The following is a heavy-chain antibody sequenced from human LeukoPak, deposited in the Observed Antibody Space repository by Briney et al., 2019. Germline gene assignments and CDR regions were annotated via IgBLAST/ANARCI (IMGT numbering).Heavy chain of an antibody. D-gene: IGHD3-10*01. CDR3: ARAVGGPQTFDY. V-gene: IGHV3-7*05. Sequence: GGSLRLSCAASGFIFSSYWMSWVRQAPGKGLEWVANVKQDGSEKYYVDSVKGRFTISRDNAKNSLYLQMNSLRAEDTAVYYCARAVGGPQTFDYWGQGTLVTVSS. CDR2: VKQDGSEK. J-gene: IGHJ4*02. CDR1: GFIFSSYW.